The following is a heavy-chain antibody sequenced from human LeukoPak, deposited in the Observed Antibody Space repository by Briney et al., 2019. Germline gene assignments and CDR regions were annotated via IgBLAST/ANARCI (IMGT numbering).Heavy chain of an antibody. CDR1: GDSVSSNSVT. D-gene: IGHD5-24*01. CDR2: TYYRSTWYN. CDR3: ARGGQGDGYSADEAFDI. V-gene: IGHV6-1*01. Sequence: SQTLSLTCAISGDSVSSNSVTWNWIRQSPSRGLEWLGRTYYRSTWYNEYAVSVRGRITVNPDTSKNQFSLHLNSVTPEDTAVYYCARGGQGDGYSADEAFDIWGQGTMVTVSS. J-gene: IGHJ3*02.